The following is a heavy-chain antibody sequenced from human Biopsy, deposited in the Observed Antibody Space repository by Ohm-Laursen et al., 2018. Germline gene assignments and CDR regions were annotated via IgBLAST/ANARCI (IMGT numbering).Heavy chain of an antibody. CDR2: IIPIVGIT. V-gene: IGHV1-69*04. D-gene: IGHD3-10*01. J-gene: IGHJ6*02. CDR3: ARGGSGSGYYGMDV. Sequence: SVKVSCKVSGDTFSRSAFFWVRQAPGQGLVYLGRIIPIVGITNHAQTFQGRITLTADKSTFMVYMELSRLRSDDTATYYCARGGSGSGYYGMDVWGQGATVSVSS. CDR1: GDTFSRSA.